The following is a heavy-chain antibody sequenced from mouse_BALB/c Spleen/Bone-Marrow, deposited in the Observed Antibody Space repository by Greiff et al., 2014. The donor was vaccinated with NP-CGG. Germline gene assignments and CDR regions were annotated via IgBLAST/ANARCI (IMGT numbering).Heavy chain of an antibody. J-gene: IGHJ1*01. V-gene: IGHV1-39*01. CDR2: IDPYYGDT. CDR1: GYSFSGYN. Sequence: QLKESGPELEKPGASVKISCKASGYSFSGYNLKWGKQKSGQSLEGIGNIDPYYGDTTYNQEFKGKATLTVDRSSSTAYMQLKSLTSEDSAVYYCARKAYYTNWWYFDVWGAGTTVTVSS. CDR3: ARKAYYTNWWYFDV. D-gene: IGHD2-5*01.